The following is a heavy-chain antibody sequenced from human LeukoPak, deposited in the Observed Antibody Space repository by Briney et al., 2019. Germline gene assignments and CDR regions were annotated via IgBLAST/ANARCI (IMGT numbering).Heavy chain of an antibody. Sequence: PGWSLRLSCTASGFTFGDYAMSWVRQAPGKGLEWVGFIRSKAYGGTTEYAASVKGRFTISRDDSKSIAYLQMNSLKTEDTAVYYCTSRRGYSYGYYFDYWGQGTLVTVSS. CDR3: TSRRGYSYGYYFDY. V-gene: IGHV3-49*04. J-gene: IGHJ4*02. D-gene: IGHD5-18*01. CDR2: IRSKAYGGTT. CDR1: GFTFGDYA.